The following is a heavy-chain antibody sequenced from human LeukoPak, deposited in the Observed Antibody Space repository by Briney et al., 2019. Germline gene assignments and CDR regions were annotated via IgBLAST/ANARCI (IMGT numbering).Heavy chain of an antibody. Sequence: GGSLRLSCAASGFTFSSYWMSWVRQAPGKGLEWVANIKQDGSEKYYVDSVKGRFTISRDNAENSLYLQMNSLRAEDTAVYYCARDPGGDSSGWYVPHYYYYYYMDVWGKGTTVTVSS. V-gene: IGHV3-7*01. CDR3: ARDPGGDSSGWYVPHYYYYYYMDV. CDR2: IKQDGSEK. CDR1: GFTFSSYW. J-gene: IGHJ6*03. D-gene: IGHD6-19*01.